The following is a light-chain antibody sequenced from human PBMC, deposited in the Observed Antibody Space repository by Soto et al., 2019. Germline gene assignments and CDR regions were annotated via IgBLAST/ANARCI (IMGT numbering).Light chain of an antibody. J-gene: IGLJ3*02. CDR1: SSDVGGYNY. Sequence: QSALTQPASVSGSPGQSITISCTGTSSDVGGYNYVSWYQQHPGKAPKLMISEVSNRPSGVSNRFSGSKSGNTASLTISGLQAEDEADYYCSSYTSSSTPNWVFGGGTKLTVL. CDR3: SSYTSSSTPNWV. V-gene: IGLV2-14*01. CDR2: EVS.